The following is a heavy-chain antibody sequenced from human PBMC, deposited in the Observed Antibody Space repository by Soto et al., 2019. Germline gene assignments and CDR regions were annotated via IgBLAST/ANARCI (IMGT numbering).Heavy chain of an antibody. CDR1: GYTFTSYY. Sequence: ASVKVSCKASGYTFTSYYMHWVRQAPGQGLEWMGISNPSGGSTSYAQKFQGRVTMTRDTSTSTVYMELSSLRSEDTAVYYCARVGKQQLVRGVFDYWGQGTLVTGSS. CDR3: ARVGKQQLVRGVFDY. D-gene: IGHD6-13*01. V-gene: IGHV1-46*01. J-gene: IGHJ4*02. CDR2: SNPSGGST.